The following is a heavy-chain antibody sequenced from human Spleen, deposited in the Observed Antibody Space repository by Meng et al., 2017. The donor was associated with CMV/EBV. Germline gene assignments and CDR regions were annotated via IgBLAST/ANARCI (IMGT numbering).Heavy chain of an antibody. J-gene: IGHJ3*02. Sequence: SVKVSCKASGGTFSSYAISWVRQAPGQGLEWMGGIIPIFGTANYAQKFQGRVMITADKSTSTAYMELSSLRSEDTAVYYCARDSLYGWELSAFDIWGQGTMVTVSS. D-gene: IGHD1-26*01. CDR2: IIPIFGTA. V-gene: IGHV1-69*06. CDR1: GGTFSSYA. CDR3: ARDSLYGWELSAFDI.